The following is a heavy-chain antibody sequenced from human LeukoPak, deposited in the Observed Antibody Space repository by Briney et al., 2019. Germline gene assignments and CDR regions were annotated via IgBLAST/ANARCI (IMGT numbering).Heavy chain of an antibody. V-gene: IGHV3-64*01. CDR1: GFTFSSYA. CDR2: ISSNGGST. Sequence: HTGGSLRLSCVSSGFTFSSYAMHWVRQAPGKGLEYVSAISSNGGSTYYANSVKGRFTISRDNSKNTLYLQMGSLRAEDMAVYYCARVRGTQRAFDIWGQGTMVTVSS. J-gene: IGHJ3*02. CDR3: ARVRGTQRAFDI.